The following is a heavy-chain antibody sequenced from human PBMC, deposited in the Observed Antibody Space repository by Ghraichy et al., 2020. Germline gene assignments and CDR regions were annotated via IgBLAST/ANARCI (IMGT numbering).Heavy chain of an antibody. Sequence: ASVKVSCKASGYTFTGYYIHWVRQAPGQGLEWMGWINPYSGVTKYAQMFEGRVTMTRDTSISTAYIELSSLRSDDTAVYFCARVPNTGAFDYWGQGTLVTVSS. D-gene: IGHD1-14*01. CDR1: GYTFTGYY. J-gene: IGHJ4*02. CDR2: INPYSGVT. CDR3: ARVPNTGAFDY. V-gene: IGHV1-2*02.